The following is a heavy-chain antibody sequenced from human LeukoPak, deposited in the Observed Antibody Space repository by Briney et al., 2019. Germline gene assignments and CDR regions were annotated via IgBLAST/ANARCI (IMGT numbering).Heavy chain of an antibody. D-gene: IGHD1-26*01. Sequence: GGSLRLSCAASGFTFSSYWMHWVRQAPGKGLEWVSYISSSSNTIYYADSVKGRFTISRDNAKNSLYLQMNSLRAEDTAVYYCATESGTYSGTCFDYWGQGTLVTVSS. J-gene: IGHJ4*02. CDR1: GFTFSSYW. CDR2: ISSSSNTI. CDR3: ATESGTYSGTCFDY. V-gene: IGHV3-48*01.